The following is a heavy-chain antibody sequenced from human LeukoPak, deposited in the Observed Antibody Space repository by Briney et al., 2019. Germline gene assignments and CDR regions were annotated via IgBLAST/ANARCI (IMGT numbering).Heavy chain of an antibody. CDR1: GGSISTYY. Sequence: SETLSLTCTVSGGSISTYYWSWIRQPPGKGLEWLGYIYYSGSTNYSPSLQSRGTIYVDTSKDQFSLRLSSVTAAGTAMYYCARSGTKTNGFDYWGQGTLVTVSS. CDR2: IYYSGST. D-gene: IGHD2-8*01. J-gene: IGHJ4*02. V-gene: IGHV4-59*01. CDR3: ARSGTKTNGFDY.